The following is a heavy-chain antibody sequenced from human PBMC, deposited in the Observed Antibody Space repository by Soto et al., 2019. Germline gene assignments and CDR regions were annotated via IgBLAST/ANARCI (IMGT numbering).Heavy chain of an antibody. CDR1: GFNFTAYS. D-gene: IGHD2-15*01. J-gene: IGHJ4*02. CDR2: IGSDGDVK. Sequence: GRSKRHSCTASGFNFTAYSRSWVRKTPGKGLEWVTSIGSDGDVKYYADSVKGRFTVSRDNSNKALFLQMNSLRVEDTAVYYCAKQLGSCRGGSCYFDYWGLGTLVTVSS. CDR3: AKQLGSCRGGSCYFDY. V-gene: IGHV3-23*01.